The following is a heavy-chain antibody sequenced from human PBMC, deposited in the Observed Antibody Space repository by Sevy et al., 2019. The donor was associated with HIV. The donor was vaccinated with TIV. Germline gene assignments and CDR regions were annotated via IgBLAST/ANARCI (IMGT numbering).Heavy chain of an antibody. V-gene: IGHV4-30-4*01. J-gene: IGHJ6*02. CDR3: ATGPRPLWNGYYRDDGMAV. CDR2: IYYSGST. D-gene: IGHD3-3*01. CDR1: GGSISSGDYY. Sequence: SETLSLTCTVSGGSISSGDYYWSWIRQPPGKDLEWIGYIYYSGSTHYNPSLKSRATISVEPSKNQFSLKLSSVTAADTAVYYCATGPRPLWNGYYRDDGMAVWGQGTTVTVS.